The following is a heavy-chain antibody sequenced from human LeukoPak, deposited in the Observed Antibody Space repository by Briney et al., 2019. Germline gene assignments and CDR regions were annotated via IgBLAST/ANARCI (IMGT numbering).Heavy chain of an antibody. CDR1: GFTFSRYS. J-gene: IGHJ4*02. CDR2: ISSSSSHI. V-gene: IGHV3-21*01. D-gene: IGHD6-19*01. CDR3: ARDPGGWIDY. Sequence: GGSLRLSCVVSGFTFSRYSMNWVRQAPGKGLEWVSFISSSSSHIYYAESMKGRFTISRDNAKNSLFLQMNSLRVEDTGVYYCARDPGGWIDYWGQGTLDTVSS.